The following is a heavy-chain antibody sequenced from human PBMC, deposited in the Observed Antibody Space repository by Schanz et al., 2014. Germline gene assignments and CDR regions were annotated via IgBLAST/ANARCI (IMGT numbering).Heavy chain of an antibody. CDR3: AGAFDSSGYYFDY. V-gene: IGHV1-46*03. Sequence: QVQLVQSGAEAKKPGASVKVSCKASGYTFTSDSMHWVRQAPGQGLEWMRMINPSGGSTTYAQKIQGRVTMTRDTSASTVYMGLSGHRSEDTAGDYGAGAFDSSGYYFDYWGQGTLVTVSS. CDR1: GYTFTSDS. CDR2: INPSGGST. J-gene: IGHJ4*01. D-gene: IGHD3-22*01.